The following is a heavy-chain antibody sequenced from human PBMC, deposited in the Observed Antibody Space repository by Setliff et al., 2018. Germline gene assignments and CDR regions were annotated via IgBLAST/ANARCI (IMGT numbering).Heavy chain of an antibody. V-gene: IGHV1-18*01. Sequence: ASVKVSCKASGYTFTDFGINWVRQAPGQGLEWMGWISAYNDNTNSAEKFQDRITITADTSTSTSYMELRSLRSDDTAVYYCARDPLYRENLSRVFDFWGQGTMVTVSS. J-gene: IGHJ3*01. CDR2: ISAYNDNT. D-gene: IGHD3-16*02. CDR3: ARDPLYRENLSRVFDF. CDR1: GYTFTDFG.